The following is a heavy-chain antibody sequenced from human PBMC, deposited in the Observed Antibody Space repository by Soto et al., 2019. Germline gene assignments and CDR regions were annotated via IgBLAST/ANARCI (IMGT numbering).Heavy chain of an antibody. D-gene: IGHD6-6*01. CDR3: AREGYTSSSIHSFLDS. J-gene: IGHJ4*02. V-gene: IGHV1-69*10. CDR2: IIPFLGTT. CDR1: RGTFSSYG. Sequence: SVKVSCKASRGTFSSYGISWVRQAPGQGLEWMGRIIPFLGTTNYAQNFQDRLTVTADTSTNTASMELSSLRSDDTAVYYCAREGYTSSSIHSFLDSWGQGTLVTVSS.